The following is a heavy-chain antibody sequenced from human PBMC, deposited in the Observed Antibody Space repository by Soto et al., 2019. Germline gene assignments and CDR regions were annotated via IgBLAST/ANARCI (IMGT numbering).Heavy chain of an antibody. D-gene: IGHD2-2*01. V-gene: IGHV3-21*01. CDR1: GFTFSSYS. J-gene: IGHJ3*02. Sequence: GGSLRLSCAASGFTFSSYSMNWVRQAPGKGLEWVSSISSSSSYIYYADSVKGRFTISRDNAKNSLYLQMNSLRAEDTAVYYCARGDIVVVPAAIDDAFDIWGQGTMVTVS. CDR3: ARGDIVVVPAAIDDAFDI. CDR2: ISSSSSYI.